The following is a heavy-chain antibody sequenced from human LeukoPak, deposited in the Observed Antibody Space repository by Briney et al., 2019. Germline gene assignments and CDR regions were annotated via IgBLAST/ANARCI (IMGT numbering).Heavy chain of an antibody. V-gene: IGHV1-69*04. CDR2: IIPILGIA. Sequence: SVTVSCTASGGTFSIYAISWVRQAPGQGLEWMGRIIPILGIANYAQKFQGRVTITADKSTSTAYMELSSLRSEDTAVYYCARDGTPTVTTGRLGYYYGMDVWGQGTTVTVSS. D-gene: IGHD4-17*01. CDR1: GGTFSIYA. CDR3: ARDGTPTVTTGRLGYYYGMDV. J-gene: IGHJ6*02.